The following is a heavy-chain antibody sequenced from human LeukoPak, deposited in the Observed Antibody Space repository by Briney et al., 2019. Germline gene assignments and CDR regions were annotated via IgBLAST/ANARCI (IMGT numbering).Heavy chain of an antibody. J-gene: IGHJ4*02. Sequence: GGTLRLSCAASGFTFSSYGMSWVRQAPGKGLEWVSYISGSGSTIYYADSVKGRFTISRDNAKNSLYLQMNSLRAEDTAVYYCARAWTGYSYGDYWGQGTLVTVSS. D-gene: IGHD5-18*01. CDR3: ARAWTGYSYGDY. CDR2: ISGSGSTI. V-gene: IGHV3-48*04. CDR1: GFTFSSYG.